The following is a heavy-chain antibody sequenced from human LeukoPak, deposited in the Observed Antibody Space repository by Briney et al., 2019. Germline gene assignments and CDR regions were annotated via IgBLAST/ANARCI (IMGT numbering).Heavy chain of an antibody. CDR3: ARTHFDSLGWFDP. CDR2: INYGGHT. J-gene: IGHJ5*02. D-gene: IGHD3-9*01. Sequence: SETLSLTCTVSRDSMRSSNFYWGWIRQPPGKGLEWIGNINYGGHTYYNPSIKSRVTLSVDVSRNRFSLNLTSVTAADTALYFCARTHFDSLGWFDPWGQGIQVIVSS. V-gene: IGHV4-39*01. CDR1: RDSMRSSNFY.